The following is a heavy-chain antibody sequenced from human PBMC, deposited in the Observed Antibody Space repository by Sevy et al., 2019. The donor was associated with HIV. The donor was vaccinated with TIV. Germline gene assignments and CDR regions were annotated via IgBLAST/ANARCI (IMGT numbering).Heavy chain of an antibody. CDR2: IGSSGSDI. D-gene: IGHD7-27*01. CDR3: ARLTGNYAPSDY. CDR1: GFTFSDYY. V-gene: IGHV3-11*04. Sequence: GGSLRLSCAASGFTFSDYYMSWIRQAPGKGLVWISYIGSSGSDIYYADSVKGRFTISRDNTRNSLYLQMNSLRAEDTAVYFCARLTGNYAPSDYWGQGTLVTVSS. J-gene: IGHJ4*02.